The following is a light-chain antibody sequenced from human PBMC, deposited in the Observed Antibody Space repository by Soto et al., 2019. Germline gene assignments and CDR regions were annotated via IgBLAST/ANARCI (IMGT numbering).Light chain of an antibody. CDR3: MQTLQTPWT. Sequence: DIVMTQSPLSLPVTPGEPASISCRSSQSLLHSNGYNYLDWYLQKPGQSPQLLIYLGSNRASGVPDRFSGGASGTDFTLKISRVEAEDVGVYYCMQTLQTPWTFGQGTNVEIK. V-gene: IGKV2-28*01. CDR1: QSLLHSNGYNY. CDR2: LGS. J-gene: IGKJ1*01.